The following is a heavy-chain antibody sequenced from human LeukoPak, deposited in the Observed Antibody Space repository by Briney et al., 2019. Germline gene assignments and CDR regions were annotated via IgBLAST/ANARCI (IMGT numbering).Heavy chain of an antibody. J-gene: IGHJ4*02. CDR3: ARAAPPVYYGSGSYYTVWGLYDY. D-gene: IGHD3-10*01. V-gene: IGHV3-53*04. CDR2: IYSGGST. Sequence: GGSLRLSCAASGFTVSSNYMSWVRQAPGKGLEWVSVIYSGGSTYYADSVKGRFTISRHNSKNTLYLQMNSLRAEDTAVYYCARAAPPVYYGSGSYYTVWGLYDYWGQGTLVTVSS. CDR1: GFTVSSNY.